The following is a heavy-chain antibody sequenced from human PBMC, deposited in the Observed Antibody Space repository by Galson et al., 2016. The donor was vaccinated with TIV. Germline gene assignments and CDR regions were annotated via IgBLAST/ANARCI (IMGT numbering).Heavy chain of an antibody. CDR1: GFTFSTDA. V-gene: IGHV3-30*01. Sequence: SLRLSCAASGFTFSTDAMHWVRQAPGKGLEWVADISYDGSNKYYADSVKGRFTISRDNSKNTLDLQMNSLRAEDTAVYYCARQTGCGGDCYYFDFWGQGTLVTVSS. CDR3: ARQTGCGGDCYYFDF. J-gene: IGHJ4*02. CDR2: ISYDGSNK. D-gene: IGHD2-21*02.